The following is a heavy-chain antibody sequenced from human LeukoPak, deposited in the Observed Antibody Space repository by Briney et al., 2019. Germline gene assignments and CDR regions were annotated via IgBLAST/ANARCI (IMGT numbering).Heavy chain of an antibody. CDR3: ARGLMVRGEIDY. J-gene: IGHJ4*02. CDR1: GYTFTGYY. CDR2: MNPNSGNT. V-gene: IGHV1-8*02. D-gene: IGHD3-10*01. Sequence: ASVTVSCKASGYTFTGYYMHWVRQATGQGLEWMGWMNPNSGNTGYAQKFQGRVTMTRNTSISTAYMELSSLRSEDTAVYYCARGLMVRGEIDYWGQGTLVTVSS.